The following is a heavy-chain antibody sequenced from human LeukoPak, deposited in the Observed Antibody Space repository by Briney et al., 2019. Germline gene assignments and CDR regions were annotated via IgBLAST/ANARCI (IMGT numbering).Heavy chain of an antibody. J-gene: IGHJ5*02. CDR3: ARHYSVAGSYNWFDP. CDR1: GGSFSGYY. CDR2: IYYSGST. Sequence: SETLSLTCAVYGGSFSGYYWSWIRQPPGKGLEWIGYIYYSGSTNYNPSLKSRVTISVDTSKNQFSLKLSSVTAADTAVYYCARHYSVAGSYNWFDPWGQGTLVTVSS. V-gene: IGHV4-59*08. D-gene: IGHD6-19*01.